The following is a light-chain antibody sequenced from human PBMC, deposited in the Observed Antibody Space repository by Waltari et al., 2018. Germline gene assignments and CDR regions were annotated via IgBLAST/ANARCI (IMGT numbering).Light chain of an antibody. CDR2: DVV. Sequence: QSALTQPPSVSGSPGQSVTISCTGTSSDVGGYNYVSWYQQRPGKAPKVMVYDVVRRPSGVPDRFSGSRSGNTASLTISGLQAEDEADYYCCSYAGTYTRYVFGTGTRVTVL. CDR3: CSYAGTYTRYV. V-gene: IGLV2-11*01. CDR1: SSDVGGYNY. J-gene: IGLJ1*01.